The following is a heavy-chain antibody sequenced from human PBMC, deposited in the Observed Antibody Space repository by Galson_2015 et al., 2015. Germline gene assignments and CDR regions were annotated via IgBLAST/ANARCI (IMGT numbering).Heavy chain of an antibody. V-gene: IGHV4-4*02. Sequence: SETLSLTCAVSGGSISSSNWWSWVRQPPGKGLEWIGEIYHSGSTNYNPSLKSRVTISVDKSKNQFSLKLSSVTAADTAVYYCAAVAGPTYYYYGMDVWGQGTTVTVSS. CDR2: IYHSGST. CDR1: GGSISSSNW. J-gene: IGHJ6*02. D-gene: IGHD6-19*01. CDR3: AAVAGPTYYYYGMDV.